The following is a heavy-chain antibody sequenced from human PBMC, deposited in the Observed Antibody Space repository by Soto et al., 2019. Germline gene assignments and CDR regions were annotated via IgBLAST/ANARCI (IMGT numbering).Heavy chain of an antibody. J-gene: IGHJ6*02. CDR2: IFSSGTT. CDR1: GGSISSGGYY. V-gene: IGHV4-30-4*02. Sequence: SETLSLTCNVSGGSISSGGYYWSWIRQAPGKGLEWIGYIFSSGTTYYNPSLKSRLTMSLDTSQNQFSLKLNSVTAADTAVYFCARVPSPFDFYYAMDVWGQGTTVTVSS. CDR3: ARVPSPFDFYYAMDV. D-gene: IGHD3-16*01.